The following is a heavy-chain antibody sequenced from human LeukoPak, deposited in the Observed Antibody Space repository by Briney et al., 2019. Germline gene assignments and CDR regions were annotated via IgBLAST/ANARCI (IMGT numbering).Heavy chain of an antibody. D-gene: IGHD2-2*01. CDR1: GYTFTDYY. V-gene: IGHV1-69-2*01. CDR2: VDPEDGET. Sequence: ASVKVSCKVSGYTFTDYYMHWVQQAPGKGLEWMGLVDPEDGETIYAEKFQGRVTITADTSTDTACMELSSLRSEDTAVYYCATGRFGGSKKYQLPLFDLWGRGTLVTVSS. CDR3: ATGRFGGSKKYQLPLFDL. J-gene: IGHJ2*01.